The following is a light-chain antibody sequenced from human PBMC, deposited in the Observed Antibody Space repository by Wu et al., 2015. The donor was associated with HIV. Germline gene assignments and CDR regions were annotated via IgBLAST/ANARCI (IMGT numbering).Light chain of an antibody. Sequence: EIVLTQSPGTLSLSQGEGATLSCRASQSFNSNYLAWYQQKPGQAPSLLIFDTSKRATGISDRFSGSGSGTDFTLTISGLEPEDFAVYFCEQHGSAVFTFGQGTKLEIK. V-gene: IGKV3-20*01. CDR2: DTS. J-gene: IGKJ2*01. CDR3: EQHGSAVFT. CDR1: QSFNSNY.